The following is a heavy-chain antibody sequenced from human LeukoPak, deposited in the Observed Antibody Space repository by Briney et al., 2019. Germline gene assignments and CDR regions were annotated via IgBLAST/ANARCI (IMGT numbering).Heavy chain of an antibody. D-gene: IGHD2-15*01. CDR1: GFTFSSYW. J-gene: IGHJ4*02. CDR2: IKQDGSEK. CDR3: ARARYRLGYCSGGSCYSDY. V-gene: IGHV3-7*01. Sequence: GGSLRLSCAVSGFTFSSYWMSWVRQAPGKGLEWVANIKQDGSEKYYVDSVKGRFTISRDNAKNSLYLQMNSLRAEDTAVYCCARARYRLGYCSGGSCYSDYWGQGTLVTVSS.